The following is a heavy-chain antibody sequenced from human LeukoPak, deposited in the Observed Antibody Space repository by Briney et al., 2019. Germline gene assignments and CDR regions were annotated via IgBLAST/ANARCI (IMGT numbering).Heavy chain of an antibody. CDR3: ARATNDYGDYGDY. J-gene: IGHJ4*02. CDR2: VTSSSSTI. CDR1: GFTFSSYS. V-gene: IGHV3-48*01. D-gene: IGHD4-17*01. Sequence: GGSLRLSCAASGFTFSSYSMNWVRQAPGKGLEWVSYVTSSSSTIYYADSVKGRFTISRDNAKNSLYLQMNSLRAEDTAVYYCARATNDYGDYGDYWGQGTLVTVSS.